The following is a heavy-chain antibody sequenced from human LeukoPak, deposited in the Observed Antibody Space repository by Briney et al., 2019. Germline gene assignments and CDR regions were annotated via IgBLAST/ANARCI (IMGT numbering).Heavy chain of an antibody. CDR2: IYYSGST. Sequence: SETLSLTCAVSGGSISSSNYYWVWIRQPPGKGLEWIGSIYYSGSTFYNPSLKSRVTISVDTSKNQFSLKLSSVTAADTAVYYCASEMATIDAFDTWGQGTMVTVSS. CDR1: GGSISSSNYY. J-gene: IGHJ3*02. CDR3: ASEMATIDAFDT. V-gene: IGHV4-39*07. D-gene: IGHD5-24*01.